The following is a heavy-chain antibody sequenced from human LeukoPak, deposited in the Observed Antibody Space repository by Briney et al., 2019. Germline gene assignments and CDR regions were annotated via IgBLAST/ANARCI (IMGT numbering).Heavy chain of an antibody. CDR3: ADIAVAGDFDY. CDR1: GYTFTGYY. V-gene: IGHV1-2*06. CDR2: INPNSGGT. J-gene: IGHJ4*02. D-gene: IGHD6-19*01. Sequence: GASVKVSCNASGYTFTGYYMHWVRQAPGQGLEWMGRINPNSGGTNYAQKFQGRVTMTRDTSISTAYLELSRMGSDDTAVYYCADIAVAGDFDYWGQGTLVTVSS.